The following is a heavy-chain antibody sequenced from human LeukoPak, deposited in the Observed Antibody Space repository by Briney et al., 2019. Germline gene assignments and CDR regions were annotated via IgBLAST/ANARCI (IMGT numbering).Heavy chain of an antibody. CDR3: ARDRHSAMVYYYHYLDN. CDR1: GFTISSNY. Sequence: GGSLRLSCAASGFTISSNYMSWVRQAPGKGLEWVSSIYPSTHYIYYASSVRGRITISRDNTRNSLYLQMNMLRDEDTAVYYCARDRHSAMVYYYHYLDNWGTGTTVTVSS. D-gene: IGHD5-18*01. CDR2: IYPSTHYI. V-gene: IGHV3-21*04. J-gene: IGHJ6*03.